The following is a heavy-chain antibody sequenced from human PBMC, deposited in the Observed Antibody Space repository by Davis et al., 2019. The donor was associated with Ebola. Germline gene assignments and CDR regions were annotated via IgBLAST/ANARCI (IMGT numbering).Heavy chain of an antibody. V-gene: IGHV3-21*01. CDR3: ARDSDWGLYYYYGMDV. CDR2: ISSSSSYI. Sequence: PGGSLRLSCAASGFTFSSYSMNWVRQAPGKGLEWVSSISSSSSYIYYADSVKGRFTISRDNAKNSLYLQMNSLRAEDTAVYYCARDSDWGLYYYYGMDVWGQGTTVTVSS. CDR1: GFTFSSYS. D-gene: IGHD7-27*01. J-gene: IGHJ6*02.